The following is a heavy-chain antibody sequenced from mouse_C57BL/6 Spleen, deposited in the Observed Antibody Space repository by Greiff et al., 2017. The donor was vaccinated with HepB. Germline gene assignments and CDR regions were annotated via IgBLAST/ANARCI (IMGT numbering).Heavy chain of an antibody. D-gene: IGHD2-4*01. V-gene: IGHV1-4*01. CDR3: AYDDDAGYYAMDY. J-gene: IGHJ4*01. CDR2: INPSSGYT. Sequence: VQLQQSGAELARPGASVKMSCKASGYTFTSYTMHWVKQRPGQGLEWIGYINPSSGYTKYNQKFKDKATLTADKSSSTAYMQLSSLTSEDSAVYYCAYDDDAGYYAMDYWGQGTSVTVSS. CDR1: GYTFTSYT.